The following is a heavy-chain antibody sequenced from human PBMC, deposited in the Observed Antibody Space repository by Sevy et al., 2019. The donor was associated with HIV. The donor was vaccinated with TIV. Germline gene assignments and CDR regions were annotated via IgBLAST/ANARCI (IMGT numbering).Heavy chain of an antibody. CDR1: GFIFTNSW. V-gene: IGHV3-7*01. J-gene: IGHJ4*01. CDR2: INPDGINK. D-gene: IGHD3-10*01. Sequence: GGSLRLSCAASGFIFTNSWMTWVRQAPGRGPECVATINPDGINKYYVDSVKGRFIVSRDNAKKSLSLQMNSLRDEDTAVYHCVRGGVHWGHGALVTVSS. CDR3: VRGGVH.